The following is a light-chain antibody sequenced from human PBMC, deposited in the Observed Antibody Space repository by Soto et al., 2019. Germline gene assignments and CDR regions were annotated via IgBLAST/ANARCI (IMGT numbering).Light chain of an antibody. CDR1: QSVSSAY. CDR2: GAV. CDR3: QQYGDSPFT. J-gene: IGKJ3*01. Sequence: EIVLTQSPGTLSLSPGEGATVSCRASQSVSSAYLAWYHQKPGQSPRLLIYGAVSRATGIPDRFSGSGSVTDFTLTIRRLEPEDFAVYYCQQYGDSPFTFGPGTKVDI. V-gene: IGKV3-20*01.